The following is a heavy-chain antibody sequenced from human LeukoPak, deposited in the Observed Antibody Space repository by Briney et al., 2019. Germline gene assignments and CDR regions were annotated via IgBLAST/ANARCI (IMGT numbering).Heavy chain of an antibody. CDR1: GYTFTSYG. CDR2: ISAYNGNT. D-gene: IGHD6-13*01. CDR3: ARNQYSSSWALYYYYMDV. J-gene: IGHJ6*03. Sequence: ASVKVSCKASGYTFTSYGISWVRQAPGQGLEWMGWISAYNGNTNYAQKLQGRVTMTTDTSTSTAYMELRSLRSDDTAVYYCARNQYSSSWALYYYYMDVWGKGTTVTVSS. V-gene: IGHV1-18*01.